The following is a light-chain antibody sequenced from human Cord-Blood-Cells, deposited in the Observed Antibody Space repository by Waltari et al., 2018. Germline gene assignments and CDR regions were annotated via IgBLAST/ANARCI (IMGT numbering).Light chain of an antibody. V-gene: IGKV4-1*01. J-gene: IGKJ1*01. CDR3: QQYYSSPPT. CDR2: WAS. CDR1: QSVLYSSNNKND. Sequence: DIVMTQSPDSLAVSLGERATINCKSSQSVLYSSNNKNDLAWYQQKPGQPPKLLIYWASSRESGVPDRFSGSGSGTDFTLTISILQAEDVAVYYCQQYYSSPPTFGQGTKVEIK.